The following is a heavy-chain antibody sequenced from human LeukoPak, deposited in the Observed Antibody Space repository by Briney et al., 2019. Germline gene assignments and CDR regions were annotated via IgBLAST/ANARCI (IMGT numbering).Heavy chain of an antibody. D-gene: IGHD3-22*01. V-gene: IGHV3-23*01. CDR2: IAGGGDSA. Sequence: GGSLRLSCAASGFTFSNYAVSWVRQAPGKGLEWVSAIAGGGDSAYYADSVRGRFTISRDNSRDTLFLQMNSLRAEDTATYYCAKPGFVSYYDSGGSNAYFDYWGRGTLVTVSS. CDR3: AKPGFVSYYDSGGSNAYFDY. CDR1: GFTFSNYA. J-gene: IGHJ4*02.